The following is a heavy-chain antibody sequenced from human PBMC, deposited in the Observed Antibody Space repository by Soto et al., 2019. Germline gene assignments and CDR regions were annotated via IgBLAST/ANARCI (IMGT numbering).Heavy chain of an antibody. D-gene: IGHD5-18*01. CDR3: AKVGVDTAMVRYYYGMDV. CDR2: ISGSGGST. J-gene: IGHJ6*02. Sequence: GGSLRLSCAAPGFTFSSYAMSWVRQAPGKGLEWVSAISGSGGSTYYADSVKGRFTISRDNSKNTLHLQMNSLRAEDTAVYYCAKVGVDTAMVRYYYGMDVWGQGTTVTVSS. V-gene: IGHV3-23*01. CDR1: GFTFSSYA.